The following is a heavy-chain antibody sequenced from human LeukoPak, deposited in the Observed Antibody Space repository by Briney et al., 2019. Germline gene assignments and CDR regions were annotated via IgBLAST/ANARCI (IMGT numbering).Heavy chain of an antibody. CDR3: ARDTSSYGYFDY. Sequence: ASVKVSCKASGYIFISYYMHWVRLAPGQGLEWMGIINPTGGITTYAQKFQGRVTMTRDTSTSTVHMELSSLRSEDTAVYYCARDTSSYGYFDYWGQGTLVTVSS. V-gene: IGHV1-46*01. CDR1: GYIFISYY. CDR2: INPTGGIT. J-gene: IGHJ4*02. D-gene: IGHD5-18*01.